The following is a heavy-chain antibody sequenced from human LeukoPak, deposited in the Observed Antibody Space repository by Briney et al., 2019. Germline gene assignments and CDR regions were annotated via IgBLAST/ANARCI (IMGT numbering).Heavy chain of an antibody. J-gene: IGHJ4*02. D-gene: IGHD3-3*01. CDR1: GDSISTYY. Sequence: SETLSLTCTVSGDSISTYYWSWIRQPPGKRLEWIGYIYFSGTTNYNPSLKSRVTISVDTSKNQFSLRLSSVTAADTALYYCGRHGPLYDIWSAQFYFDYWGQGTLVTVSS. CDR3: GRHGPLYDIWSAQFYFDY. CDR2: IYFSGTT. V-gene: IGHV4-59*08.